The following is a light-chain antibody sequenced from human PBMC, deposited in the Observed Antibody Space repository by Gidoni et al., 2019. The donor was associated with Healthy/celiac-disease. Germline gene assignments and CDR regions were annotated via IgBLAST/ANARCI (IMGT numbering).Light chain of an antibody. CDR3: QQYSSSPGT. J-gene: IGKJ3*01. CDR1: QSVSSSY. V-gene: IGKV3-20*01. Sequence: EIVLKQSTGTLSLSPGERATLSCRAIQSVSSSYLAWYHQKPGQAHRLLIYGASSMATGIPDRFSGSCSGTDFTLTISRLEPEDFAVYYCQQYSSSPGTFGPGTKVDIK. CDR2: GAS.